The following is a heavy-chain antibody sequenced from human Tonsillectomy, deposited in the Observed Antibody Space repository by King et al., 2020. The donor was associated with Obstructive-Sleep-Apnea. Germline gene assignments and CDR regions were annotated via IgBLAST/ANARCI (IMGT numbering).Heavy chain of an antibody. Sequence: VQLVESGGGVVQPGRSLRLSCAASGFNFNVYYIHWVRQTPGTGLGWVAVISCEGGKKYYADSVKGRFTISSDNSKGTLYLQMNTLTTEDTAIYYCVRGSRLWFGEFWGRGTLVTVSA. CDR3: VRGSRLWFGEF. J-gene: IGHJ4*02. CDR2: ISCEGGKK. CDR1: GFNFNVYY. V-gene: IGHV3-30-3*01. D-gene: IGHD3-10*01.